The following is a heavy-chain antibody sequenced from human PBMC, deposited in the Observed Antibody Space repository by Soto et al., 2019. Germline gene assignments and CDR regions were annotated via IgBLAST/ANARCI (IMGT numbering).Heavy chain of an antibody. CDR2: ISSSSSTI. CDR1: GFTFSSYS. D-gene: IGHD6-6*01. CDR3: ANLPLPRIAARQRPGY. J-gene: IGHJ4*02. V-gene: IGHV3-48*02. Sequence: GGSLRLSCAASGFTFSSYSMNWVRQAPGKGLEWVSYISSSSSTIYYADSVKGRFTISRDNAKNSLYLQMNSLRDEDTAVYYCANLPLPRIAARQRPGYWGQGTLVTVSS.